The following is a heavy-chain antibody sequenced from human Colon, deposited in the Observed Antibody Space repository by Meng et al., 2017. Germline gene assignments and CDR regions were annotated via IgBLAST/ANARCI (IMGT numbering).Heavy chain of an antibody. D-gene: IGHD4-17*01. J-gene: IGHJ5*02. CDR2: IYYSGST. Sequence: QVPLQESGPVLVQPSQTLSLTCTVSGGSISSGDYYWSWIRQPPGKGLEWIGYIYYSGSTYSNASLKSRVTISIDRPKNQFSLKLSSVTAADTAVYYCARDRKHYGERGWFDPWGQGTLVTVSS. CDR1: GGSISSGDYY. V-gene: IGHV4-30-4*01. CDR3: ARDRKHYGERGWFDP.